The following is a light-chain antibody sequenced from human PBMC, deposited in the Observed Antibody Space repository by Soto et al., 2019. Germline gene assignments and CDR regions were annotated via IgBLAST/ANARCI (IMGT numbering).Light chain of an antibody. CDR1: SSDIGSYDF. CDR2: EVV. V-gene: IGLV2-14*02. J-gene: IGLJ3*02. CDR3: SSFTSSSTWV. Sequence: QSALTQPASVSGSPGQAITISCAGTSSDIGSYDFVSWHQQHPGKAPKLLIYEVVKRPSGVSNRFSGSKSGNTASLTISGLQADDEADYYCSSFTSSSTWVFGGGTKLTVL.